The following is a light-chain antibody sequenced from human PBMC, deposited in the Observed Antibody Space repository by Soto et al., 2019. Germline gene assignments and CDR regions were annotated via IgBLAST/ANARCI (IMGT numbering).Light chain of an antibody. CDR2: DAS. Sequence: EIVLTQSPATLSLSPGERATLSCRASWSVDRSLAWYQQKPGQAPRLLIYDASNRATGIPARFSGSGSGTDFTLTISRLEPEDVAVYYCQQRSIWPWTFGQGTKVEIK. CDR1: WSVDRS. V-gene: IGKV3-11*01. J-gene: IGKJ1*01. CDR3: QQRSIWPWT.